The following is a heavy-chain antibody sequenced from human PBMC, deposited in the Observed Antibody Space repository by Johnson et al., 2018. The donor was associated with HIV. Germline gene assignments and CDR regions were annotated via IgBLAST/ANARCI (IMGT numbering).Heavy chain of an antibody. CDR2: IKSKTDGGTT. CDR1: GFTFSNAW. V-gene: IGHV3-15*01. D-gene: IGHD6-6*01. Sequence: EVQLVESGGGLVKPGGSLRLSCAASGFTFSNAWMSWVRQAPGKGLEWVGRIKSKTDGGTTDYAAPVKGRFTISRDDSKNTLYLQMNSLKTEDTAVYYCTTTSSSGYTNSYAFDVWGQGTMVTVSS. CDR3: TTTSSSGYTNSYAFDV. J-gene: IGHJ3*01.